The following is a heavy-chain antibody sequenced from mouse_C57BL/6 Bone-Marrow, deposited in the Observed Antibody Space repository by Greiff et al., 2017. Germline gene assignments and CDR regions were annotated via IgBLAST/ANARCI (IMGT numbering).Heavy chain of an antibody. V-gene: IGHV2-3*01. J-gene: IGHJ1*03. CDR3: VKKGTLSRDGYYFWYFDV. D-gene: IGHD2-3*01. Sequence: QVQLQQSGPGLVAPSQSLSITCTVSGFSLTNYGVSWVRQPPGQGLEWLGVIWGDGSTSYHSALISRLSISKDHSKSQVFLKLNRLQIDDTATYYCVKKGTLSRDGYYFWYFDVWGTGATVTVSS. CDR2: IWGDGST. CDR1: GFSLTNYG.